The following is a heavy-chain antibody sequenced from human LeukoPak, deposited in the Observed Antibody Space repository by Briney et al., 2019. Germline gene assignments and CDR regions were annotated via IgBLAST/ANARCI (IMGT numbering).Heavy chain of an antibody. Sequence: SETLSLTCAVYGGSFSGYYWSWIRQPPGKGLEWIGEINHSGSTNYNPSLKSRVTISVDTSKNQFSLKLSSVTAADTAVYYCARDSYYDTSAYYYWGQGTLVTVSS. J-gene: IGHJ4*02. D-gene: IGHD3-22*01. CDR3: ARDSYYDTSAYYY. CDR2: INHSGST. CDR1: GGSFSGYY. V-gene: IGHV4-34*01.